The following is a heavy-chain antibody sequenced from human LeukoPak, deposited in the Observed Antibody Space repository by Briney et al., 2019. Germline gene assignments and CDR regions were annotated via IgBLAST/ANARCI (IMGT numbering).Heavy chain of an antibody. Sequence: GGSLRLSCAASGFTFSSYAMSWVRQAPGKGLEWVSAISGSGGSTYYADSVKGRFTISRDNSKNTLYLQMNSLRAEDTAVYYCAKEFPYYDILTGYYIGYFDYWGQGTLVTVSS. V-gene: IGHV3-23*01. J-gene: IGHJ4*02. CDR2: ISGSGGST. CDR1: GFTFSSYA. D-gene: IGHD3-9*01. CDR3: AKEFPYYDILTGYYIGYFDY.